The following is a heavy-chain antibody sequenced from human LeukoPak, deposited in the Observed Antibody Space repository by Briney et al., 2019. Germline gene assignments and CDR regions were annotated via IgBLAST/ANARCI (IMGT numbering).Heavy chain of an antibody. CDR1: GFTFSSYA. CDR2: ISGSGGST. J-gene: IGHJ4*02. CDR3: AKVTTIFGVVSSNPDY. D-gene: IGHD3-3*01. Sequence: GGSLRLSCAASGFTFSSYAMSWVRQAPGKGLEGVSAISGSGGSTYYADSVKGRFTISRDNSKNTLYLQMNSLRAEDTAVYYCAKVTTIFGVVSSNPDYWGQGTLVTVSS. V-gene: IGHV3-23*01.